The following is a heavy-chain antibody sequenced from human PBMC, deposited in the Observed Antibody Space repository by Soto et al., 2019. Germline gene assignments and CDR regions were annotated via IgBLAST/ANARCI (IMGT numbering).Heavy chain of an antibody. CDR3: AKLYHRNLRSSWDGDYGMDV. D-gene: IGHD6-13*01. V-gene: IGHV3-30*18. J-gene: IGHJ6*01. Sequence: QVQLVESGGGVVQPGRSLRLSCAASGFTFSSYGMHWVRQAPGKGLEWVAVISYDGSNKYYADSVKGRFTISRDNSKNTLYLQMNSLRAEDTAVYYCAKLYHRNLRSSWDGDYGMDVW. CDR2: ISYDGSNK. CDR1: GFTFSSYG.